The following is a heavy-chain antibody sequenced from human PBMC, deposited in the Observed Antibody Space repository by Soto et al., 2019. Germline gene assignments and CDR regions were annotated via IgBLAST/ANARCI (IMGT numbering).Heavy chain of an antibody. V-gene: IGHV3-33*01. Sequence: QVQLVESGGGVVQPGRSLRLSCAASGFTFSSYGMHWVRQAPGKGLEWVAVIWYDGSNKYYEDSVKGRFTISRDNSKNTLYLQMNSLRAEDTAVYYCARNGSGSYAFDYCGQGTLVTVSS. CDR2: IWYDGSNK. J-gene: IGHJ4*02. CDR1: GFTFSSYG. CDR3: ARNGSGSYAFDY. D-gene: IGHD3-10*01.